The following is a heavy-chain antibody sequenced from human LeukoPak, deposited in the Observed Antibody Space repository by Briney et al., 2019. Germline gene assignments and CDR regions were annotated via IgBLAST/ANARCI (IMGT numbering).Heavy chain of an antibody. Sequence: GASVKVSRKASGYTFTSYGISWVRQAPGQGLEWMGWISAYNGNTNYAQKLQGRVTMTTDTSTSTAYMELRSLRSDDTAVYYCARSGYCGAGTCYSDYFDYWGQGTLVTVSS. J-gene: IGHJ4*02. CDR2: ISAYNGNT. D-gene: IGHD2-15*01. V-gene: IGHV1-18*01. CDR1: GYTFTSYG. CDR3: ARSGYCGAGTCYSDYFDY.